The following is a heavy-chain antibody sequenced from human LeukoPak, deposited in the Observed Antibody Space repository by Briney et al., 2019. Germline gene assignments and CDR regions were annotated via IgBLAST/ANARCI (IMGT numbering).Heavy chain of an antibody. V-gene: IGHV4-39*07. J-gene: IGHJ4*02. CDR2: IYYSGST. D-gene: IGHD6-13*01. CDR3: ASVEGSSWTNFDY. Sequence: SETLSLTCTVSGGSLSSSSYYWGWIRQPPGKGLEWLGSIYYSGSTYYNPSHKSRVTISVDTSKNQFSLKLSSVTAADTAVYYCASVEGSSWTNFDYWGQGTLVTVSS. CDR1: GGSLSSSSYY.